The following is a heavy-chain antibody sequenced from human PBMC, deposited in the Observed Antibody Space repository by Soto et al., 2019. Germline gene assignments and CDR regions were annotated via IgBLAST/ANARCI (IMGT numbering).Heavy chain of an antibody. D-gene: IGHD2-15*01. CDR1: CHSILSSSSY. V-gene: IGHV4-39*01. CDR3: ARHLTYCSAGSCYSDFPYYGMDV. J-gene: IGHJ6*02. CDR2: IFYSGST. Sequence: TLFLTFPFICHSILSSSSYWGANSEPPGKGLEWIGSIFYSGSTHYAPSIKSRVTISVDTSKNQFSLKLSSVTAADTAVYYCARHLTYCSAGSCYSDFPYYGMDVWGQGTTVS.